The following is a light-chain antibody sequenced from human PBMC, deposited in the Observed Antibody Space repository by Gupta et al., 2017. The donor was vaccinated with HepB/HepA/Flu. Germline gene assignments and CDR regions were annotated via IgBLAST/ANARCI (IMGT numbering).Light chain of an antibody. CDR3: QTGDSGGKWV. CDR1: SAHGTHA. Sequence: QFVLTQSPSASASLGASVKLTCTLSSAHGTHASAWHQQQPQKGPRFLMRVNSDGTHIKGDGITDRFSGSSSVAERYLIISSLQFADEADYYCQTGDSGGKWVFGGGTTLTVL. J-gene: IGLJ3*02. CDR2: VNSDGTH. V-gene: IGLV4-69*01.